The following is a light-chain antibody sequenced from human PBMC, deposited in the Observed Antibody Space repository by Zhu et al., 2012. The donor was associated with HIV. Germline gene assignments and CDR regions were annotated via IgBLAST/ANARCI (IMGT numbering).Light chain of an antibody. J-gene: IGKJ1*01. V-gene: IGKV3-20*01. Sequence: EIVLMQSPGTLSVSPGERATLSCRASQSVSSSHLAWYQQKPGQGPRLLIYGGSSRATDIPDFTLTISRLEPEDFALYHCQQYDSSPWTFGQGTKVEIK. CDR2: GGS. CDR1: QSVSSSH. CDR3: QQYDSSPWT.